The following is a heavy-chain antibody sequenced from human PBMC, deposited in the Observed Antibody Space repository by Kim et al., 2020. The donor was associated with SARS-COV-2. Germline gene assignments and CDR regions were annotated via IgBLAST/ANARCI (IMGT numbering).Heavy chain of an antibody. J-gene: IGHJ4*02. CDR1: GFTFDGYA. CDR3: VRGQQWLIKN. V-gene: IGHV3-43*02. Sequence: GGSLRLSCAASGFTFDGYAIHWVRQVPEKGLEWVALISRDGGEIKYADSVKGRFTISRDNSKKSVYLQMNSRRSEDTALYYCVRGQQWLIKNWGQGTQVTVSS. D-gene: IGHD6-19*01. CDR2: ISRDGGEI.